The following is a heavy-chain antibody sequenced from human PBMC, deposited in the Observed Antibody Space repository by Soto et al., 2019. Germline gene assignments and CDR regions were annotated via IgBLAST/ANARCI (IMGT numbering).Heavy chain of an antibody. D-gene: IGHD6-13*01. Sequence: QVQLVQSGAEVKKPGSSVKVSCKASGGTFSSYAISWVRQAPGQGLEWMGGIIPIFGTANYAQKFQGRVTITADESPSPAYMELSSLRSEDTAVYYFASPGIAAAGSYGMDVWGQGTTVTVSS. CDR2: IIPIFGTA. CDR1: GGTFSSYA. CDR3: ASPGIAAAGSYGMDV. V-gene: IGHV1-69*01. J-gene: IGHJ6*02.